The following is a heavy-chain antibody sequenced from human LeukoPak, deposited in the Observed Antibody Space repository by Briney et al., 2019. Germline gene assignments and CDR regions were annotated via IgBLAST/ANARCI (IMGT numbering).Heavy chain of an antibody. CDR2: MNPNTGDT. D-gene: IGHD3/OR15-3a*01. Sequence: ASVKVSCKAAGYSFTSFHINWVRQAPGQGPEWMGWMNPNTGDTGFPQNFQGRVTITQDSSISTVYMELSSLTSEDTAVYYCARRGLVAGIYDLVYGFDIWGQGTMVTVSS. V-gene: IGHV1-8*03. CDR1: GYSFTSFH. J-gene: IGHJ3*02. CDR3: ARRGLVAGIYDLVYGFDI.